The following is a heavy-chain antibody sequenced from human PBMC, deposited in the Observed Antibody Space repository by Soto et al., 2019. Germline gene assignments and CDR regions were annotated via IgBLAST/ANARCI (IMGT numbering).Heavy chain of an antibody. CDR2: IIPIFTTT. Sequence: QVQLVQSGAEVKKPGSSVKVSCKAPGGTFSTHAINGVRQAPGQGLEWRGRIIPIFTTTNYAHKFQGRVSMTADESTTTAYMELSSLKHDDTAVYYCAREVAADGTLREDVFDIWGQGTLVTVSS. D-gene: IGHD6-13*01. CDR1: GGTFSTHA. CDR3: AREVAADGTLREDVFDI. J-gene: IGHJ3*02. V-gene: IGHV1-69*12.